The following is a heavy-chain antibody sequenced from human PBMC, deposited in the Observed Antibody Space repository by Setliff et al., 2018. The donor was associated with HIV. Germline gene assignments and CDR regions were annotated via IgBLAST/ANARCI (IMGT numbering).Heavy chain of an antibody. Sequence: GGSLRLSCAASGFTLSSYWMHWVRQAPGKGLVWVSRINSDGSSTSYADSVKGRFTISRDNAKNTLYLQMNSLRAEDTAVYYCARSTWFGSWYYFDYWGQGTLVTVSS. J-gene: IGHJ4*02. CDR2: INSDGSST. CDR3: ARSTWFGSWYYFDY. D-gene: IGHD6-13*01. V-gene: IGHV3-74*01. CDR1: GFTLSSYW.